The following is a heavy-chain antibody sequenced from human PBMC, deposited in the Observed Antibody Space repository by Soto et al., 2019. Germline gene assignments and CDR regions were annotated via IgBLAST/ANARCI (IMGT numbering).Heavy chain of an antibody. CDR3: ARGWVDEAFDI. CDR1: GGTLISFT. J-gene: IGHJ3*02. D-gene: IGHD2-15*01. CDR2: FIPRIDKI. Sequence: QVQLVQSGPEVKKPGSSVTVSCTASGGTLISFTIYWVRQAAGQGFEWMGSFIPRIDKINYSQKFQDRVTLTADESSNTAYMELSSLTSDDAAVYYCARGWVDEAFDIWGQGTLVTISS. V-gene: IGHV1-69*18.